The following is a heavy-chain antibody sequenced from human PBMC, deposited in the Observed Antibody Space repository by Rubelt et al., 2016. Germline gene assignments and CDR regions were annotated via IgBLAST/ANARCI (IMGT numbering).Heavy chain of an antibody. D-gene: IGHD2-21*02. CDR3: ATYCGSDPCYGWNYYGMDV. J-gene: IGHJ6*02. V-gene: IGHV3-7*01. CDR2: IKQDGSEK. Sequence: GKGLEWLANIKQDGSEKYYVDSVKGRFTISRDNAKNSLYLQMKSLRAADTAVYYCATYCGSDPCYGWNYYGMDVWGQGTTVTVSS.